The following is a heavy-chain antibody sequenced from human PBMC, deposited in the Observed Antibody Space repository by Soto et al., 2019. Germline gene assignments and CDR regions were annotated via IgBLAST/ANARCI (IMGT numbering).Heavy chain of an antibody. V-gene: IGHV3-33*01. CDR2: IWYDGSNK. CDR3: ASNPPAGHYYGSGSYYPRYYYYGMDV. Sequence: PGGSLRLSCAASGFTFSSYGMHWVRQAPGKGLEWVAVIWYDGSNKYYADSVKGRFTISRDNSKNTLYLQMNSLRAEDTAVYYCASNPPAGHYYGSGSYYPRYYYYGMDVWGQGTTVTVSS. CDR1: GFTFSSYG. D-gene: IGHD3-10*01. J-gene: IGHJ6*02.